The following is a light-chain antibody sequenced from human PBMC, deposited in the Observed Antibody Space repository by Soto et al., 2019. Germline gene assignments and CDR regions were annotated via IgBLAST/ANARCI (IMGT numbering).Light chain of an antibody. J-gene: IGLJ3*02. CDR2: LNSDGSH. CDR3: QTWGTGIPWV. Sequence: QPVLTQSPSASASLGASVKLTCTLSSGHSSYAIAWHQQQPEKGPRYLMKLNSDGSHSKGDGIPDRFSGSSSGAERYPTISSLQSQDEADYYCQTWGTGIPWVFGGGTKLTVL. CDR1: SGHSSYA. V-gene: IGLV4-69*01.